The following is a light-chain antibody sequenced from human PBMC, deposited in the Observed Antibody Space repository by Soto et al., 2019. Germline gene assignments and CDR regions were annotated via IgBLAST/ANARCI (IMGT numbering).Light chain of an antibody. CDR1: RDISDD. J-gene: IGKJ1*01. CDR2: GAS. Sequence: AIQMTQSPSSLSASVGDRVTITCRASRDISDDVGWYQQTPGKAPKLLISGASRLQSGVPSRFSGSGSGAAFTLTITSLRPEDSATYYCLQNHNYPRTFGQGTKVDIK. V-gene: IGKV1-6*01. CDR3: LQNHNYPRT.